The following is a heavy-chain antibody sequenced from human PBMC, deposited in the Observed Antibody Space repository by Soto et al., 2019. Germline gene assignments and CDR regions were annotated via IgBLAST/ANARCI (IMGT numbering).Heavy chain of an antibody. D-gene: IGHD6-19*01. CDR3: VSQEGYSSGWYWGFDF. CDR2: IYYNGNT. J-gene: IGHJ4*02. Sequence: QLQLQESGPGLVKPSATLSLTCTVSGGSISDPYYQWGWIRQSPGMGLEWLGSIYYNGNTYYNPYLKSRLTISIDTSKNQFTLQLNSVTAADTAVYYCVSQEGYSSGWYWGFDFWGQGTLVTVSS. V-gene: IGHV4-39*01. CDR1: GGSISDPYYQ.